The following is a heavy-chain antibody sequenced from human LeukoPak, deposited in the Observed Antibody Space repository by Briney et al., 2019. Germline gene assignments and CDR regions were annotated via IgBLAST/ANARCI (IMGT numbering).Heavy chain of an antibody. CDR3: ARSVYGAYSSSWYGAFDI. Sequence: GGSLRLSCAASGFTFSSYWMSWVRQAPGKGLEWVSYISSSGSTIYYADSVKGRFTISRDNAKNSLYLQMNSLRAEDTAVYYCARSVYGAYSSSWYGAFDIWGQGTMVTVPS. J-gene: IGHJ3*02. D-gene: IGHD6-13*01. CDR2: ISSSGSTI. V-gene: IGHV3-48*04. CDR1: GFTFSSYW.